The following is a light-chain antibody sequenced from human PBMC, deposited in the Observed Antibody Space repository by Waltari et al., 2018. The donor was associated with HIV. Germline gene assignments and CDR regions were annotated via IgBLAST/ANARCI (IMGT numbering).Light chain of an antibody. J-gene: IGLJ3*02. V-gene: IGLV1-44*01. CDR2: SNS. CDR3: AAWDDSLKGV. CDR1: SSNIGSNP. Sequence: QSVLTQPPSASGTPGQRVTIPCSGSSSNIGSNPVNWYQQLPGTAPTLLMYSNSQRPSVVPDRFSGAKSGTAASRVISGLQSEDEGDYYCAAWDDSLKGVFGGGTKLTVL.